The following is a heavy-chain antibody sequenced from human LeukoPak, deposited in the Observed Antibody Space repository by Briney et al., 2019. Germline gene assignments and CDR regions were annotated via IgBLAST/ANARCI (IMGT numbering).Heavy chain of an antibody. D-gene: IGHD3-22*01. V-gene: IGHV4-39*01. Sequence: SETLSLTCTVSGDSISTTHYYWGWIRQPPGKGLEWIGSIYYTGSTSYNPSLKSRVTISVDTSANQFSLRLTSVTVADTAVYYCARVVSVVVISHRGWFDPWGQGTLVTVSS. CDR2: IYYTGST. J-gene: IGHJ5*02. CDR1: GDSISTTHYY. CDR3: ARVVSVVVISHRGWFDP.